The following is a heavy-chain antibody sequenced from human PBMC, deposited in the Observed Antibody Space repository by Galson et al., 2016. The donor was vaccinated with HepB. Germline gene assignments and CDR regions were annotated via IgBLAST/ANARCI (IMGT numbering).Heavy chain of an antibody. D-gene: IGHD3-3*01. CDR1: GFAFNTYA. V-gene: IGHV3-64*04. Sequence: SLRLSCAASGFAFNTYAMNWVRQAPGKGLEFVSTINSDGGTIDYADSVKGRVTISRDNPKSTLYLQMNSLRAEDTAVYYCARDREYNFWSGYYPLKFFDYWGQGTLVTVSS. CDR3: ARDREYNFWSGYYPLKFFDY. CDR2: INSDGGTI. J-gene: IGHJ4*02.